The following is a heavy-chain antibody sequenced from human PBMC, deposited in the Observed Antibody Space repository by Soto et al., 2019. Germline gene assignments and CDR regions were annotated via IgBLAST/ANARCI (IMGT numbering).Heavy chain of an antibody. CDR3: ARERNSSSWYIYYYYGMDV. Sequence: GGSLRLSCAASGFTFSSYWMSWVRQAPGKGLEWVANIKQDGSEKYYVDSVKGRFTISRDNAKNSLYLQMNSLRAEDTAVYYCARERNSSSWYIYYYYGMDVWGQGTTVTV. J-gene: IGHJ6*02. V-gene: IGHV3-7*03. D-gene: IGHD6-13*01. CDR2: IKQDGSEK. CDR1: GFTFSSYW.